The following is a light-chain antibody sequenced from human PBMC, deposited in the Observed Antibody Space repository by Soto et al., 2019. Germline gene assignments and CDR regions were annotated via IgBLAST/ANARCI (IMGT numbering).Light chain of an antibody. CDR2: NNN. V-gene: IGLV1-44*01. CDR1: SSNIGSNT. J-gene: IGLJ1*01. Sequence: QSVLTQPPSASGTPGQRVTISCSGSSSNIGSNTVTWYQQLPGTAPKLLIYNNNQRPSGVPDRFSGSKSGTSASLAISGLQSEDAADYYCAAWDDSLNGLVFGTGTKVTVL. CDR3: AAWDDSLNGLV.